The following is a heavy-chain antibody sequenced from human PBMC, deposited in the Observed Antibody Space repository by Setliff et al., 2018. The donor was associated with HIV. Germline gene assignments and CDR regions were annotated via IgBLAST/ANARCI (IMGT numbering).Heavy chain of an antibody. CDR3: ARGARYAYYYESSGYYRHFDY. CDR2: IYTTGST. CDR1: GGSISSGSYY. V-gene: IGHV4-61*09. Sequence: SETLSLTCTVSGGSISSGSYYWTWIRQPAGKGLEWIEHIYTTGSTNYNPSLKSRVTMSVDTSKNQFSLNLRSVTAADTAVYYCARGARYAYYYESSGYYRHFDYWGQGTLVTVSS. D-gene: IGHD3-22*01. J-gene: IGHJ4*02.